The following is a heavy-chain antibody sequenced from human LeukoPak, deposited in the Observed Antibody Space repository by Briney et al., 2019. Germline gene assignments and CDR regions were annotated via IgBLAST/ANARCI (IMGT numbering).Heavy chain of an antibody. D-gene: IGHD6-13*01. V-gene: IGHV3-30-3*01. CDR2: ISYDGSNK. CDR1: GFTFSSYA. J-gene: IGHJ6*02. CDR3: ARDDGTQLGNYYYYYGMDV. Sequence: PSGGSLRLSCAASGFTFSSYAMHWARQAPGKGLEWVAVISYDGSNKYYADSVKGRFTISRDNSKKTLYLQMNSLRAEDTAVYYCARDDGTQLGNYYYYYGMDVWGQGTTVTVSS.